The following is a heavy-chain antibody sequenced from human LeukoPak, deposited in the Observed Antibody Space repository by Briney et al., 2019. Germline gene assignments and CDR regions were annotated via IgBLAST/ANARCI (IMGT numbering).Heavy chain of an antibody. D-gene: IGHD3-16*01. CDR1: GGSISSSSYY. V-gene: IGHV4-39*01. CDR2: IYYSGST. J-gene: IGHJ4*02. CDR3: ARGGVDYGDDY. Sequence: PSETLSLTCTVSGGSISSSSYYWAWIRQPPGKGLEWIGSIYYSGSTYYNPSLKSRVTISVDTSKNQFSLKLSSVTAADTAVYYCARGGVDYGDDYWGQGTLVTVSS.